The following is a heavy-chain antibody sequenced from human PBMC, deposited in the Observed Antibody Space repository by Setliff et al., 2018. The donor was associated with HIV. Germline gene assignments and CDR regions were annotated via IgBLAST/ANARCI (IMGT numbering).Heavy chain of an antibody. CDR3: ARQRDPDGFDI. CDR1: ENTFTRYW. V-gene: IGHV5-51*01. Sequence: GESLKISCKGSENTFTRYWIGWVRQMPGKGLEWMGIIYAGDSDTRYSPSFQGQVTISADKSSSTAYLQWSSLKASDTAMYYCARQRDPDGFDIWGQGTMVTVSS. J-gene: IGHJ3*02. CDR2: IYAGDSDT.